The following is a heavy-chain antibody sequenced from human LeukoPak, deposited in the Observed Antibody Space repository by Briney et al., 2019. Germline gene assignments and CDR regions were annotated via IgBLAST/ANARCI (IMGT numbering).Heavy chain of an antibody. CDR2: IYHSGST. CDR1: GGSISSGGYS. D-gene: IGHD3-10*01. J-gene: IGHJ3*02. V-gene: IGHV4-30-2*01. CDR3: AREPVSGSGSKNAFDI. Sequence: SETLSLTCAVSGGSISSGGYSWSWIRQPPGKGLEWIGYIYHSGSTYYNPSLKSRVTISVDRSKNQFSLKLSSVTAADTAVYYCAREPVSGSGSKNAFDIWGQGTMVTVSS.